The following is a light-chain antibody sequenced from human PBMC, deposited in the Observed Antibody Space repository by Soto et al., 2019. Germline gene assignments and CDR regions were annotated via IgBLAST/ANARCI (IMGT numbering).Light chain of an antibody. CDR1: SSDVGSYNL. J-gene: IGLJ1*01. Sequence: QSALTQPASVSGSPGQSITISCTGTSSDVGSYNLVSWYQQHPGKAPKLMIYEVSKRPSGVSNRFSGSKPGNTASLTISGLQAEDEADYYCCSYAGSSTFIDVFGTGTKLTVL. V-gene: IGLV2-23*02. CDR3: CSYAGSSTFIDV. CDR2: EVS.